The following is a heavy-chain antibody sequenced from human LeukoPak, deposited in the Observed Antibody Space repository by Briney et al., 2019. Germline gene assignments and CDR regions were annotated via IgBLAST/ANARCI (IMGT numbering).Heavy chain of an antibody. V-gene: IGHV3-30*18. CDR1: GFTFSSYG. CDR3: AKDPYSGSFEYFQH. Sequence: GGSLRLSCAASGFTFSSYGMHWVRQAPAKGLAWVAVISHDGSKKYYADSVKGRFTISRDNSKNTLYLQMNSPRDEDTAAYYCAKDPYSGSFEYFQHWGQGTLVTVSS. D-gene: IGHD1-26*01. J-gene: IGHJ1*01. CDR2: ISHDGSKK.